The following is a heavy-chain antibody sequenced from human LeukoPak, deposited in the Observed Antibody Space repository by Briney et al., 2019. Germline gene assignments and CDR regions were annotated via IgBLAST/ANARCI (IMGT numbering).Heavy chain of an antibody. CDR2: ISTSGSST. CDR3: AKGYGSGYFPNDY. CDR1: GSTFSSYA. V-gene: IGHV3-23*01. Sequence: PGGSLRLSCAASGSTFSSYAMNWVRQAPGKGLEWVSAISTSGSSTYYADSVKGRFTISRDNSKNTLFLQMNSLRAEDTAIYYCAKGYGSGYFPNDYWGQGTLVTVSS. D-gene: IGHD3-22*01. J-gene: IGHJ4*02.